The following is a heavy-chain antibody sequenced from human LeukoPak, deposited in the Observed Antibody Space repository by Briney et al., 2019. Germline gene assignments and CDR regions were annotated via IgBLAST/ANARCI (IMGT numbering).Heavy chain of an antibody. CDR3: AKDAYYYGSGSSYYFDY. V-gene: IGHV3-23*01. J-gene: IGHJ4*02. CDR2: ISGSGGST. CDR1: GFTFSSYA. D-gene: IGHD3-10*01. Sequence: PGGSLRLSCAASGFTFSSYAMSWVRQAPGKGLEWVSPISGSGGSTYYADSVKGRFTISRDNSKNTLYLQMNSLRAEDTAVYYCAKDAYYYGSGSSYYFDYWGQGTLVTVSS.